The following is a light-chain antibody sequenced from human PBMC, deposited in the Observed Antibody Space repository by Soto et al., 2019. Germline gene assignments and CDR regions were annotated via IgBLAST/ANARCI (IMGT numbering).Light chain of an antibody. CDR3: QSFDSSLSVV. Sequence: QSVLTQPPSVSGAPGQRVAISCTGSSSNIGAGYDVHWYQQVPGTAPKLLIYGNSNRPSGVPDRFSASKSGTSASLAITGLQAEDEADYYCQSFDSSLSVVFGGGTKVTVL. CDR2: GNS. CDR1: SSNIGAGYD. V-gene: IGLV1-40*01. J-gene: IGLJ2*01.